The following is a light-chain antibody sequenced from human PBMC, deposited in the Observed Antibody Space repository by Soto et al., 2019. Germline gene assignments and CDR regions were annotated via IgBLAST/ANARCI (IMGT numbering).Light chain of an antibody. J-gene: IGKJ5*01. CDR1: QGINNY. CDR2: GAS. CDR3: QQSYMDPIT. V-gene: IGKV1-39*01. Sequence: DIQMTQSPSSLSASIGDRVTITCRASQGINNYLAWYQQKPGRVPQLLIYGASTLQSGVPSRFSGTGSGTDFTLSISSVQPEDFATYFCQQSYMDPITFGQGTRLEIK.